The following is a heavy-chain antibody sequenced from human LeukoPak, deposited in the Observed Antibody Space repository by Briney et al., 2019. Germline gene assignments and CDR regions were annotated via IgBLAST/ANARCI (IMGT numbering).Heavy chain of an antibody. CDR1: GGSISSGDYY. CDR2: IYYSGST. Sequence: SQTLSLTCTVSGGSISSGDYYWSWIRQPPGKGLEWIGYIYYSGSTYYNPSLKSRVTISVDTSKNQFSLKLSSVTAADTAVYYWARVVIPAAISGGFGDYRGQGNLVTVSS. V-gene: IGHV4-30-4*01. J-gene: IGHJ4*01. CDR3: ARVVIPAAISGGFGDY. D-gene: IGHD2-2*02.